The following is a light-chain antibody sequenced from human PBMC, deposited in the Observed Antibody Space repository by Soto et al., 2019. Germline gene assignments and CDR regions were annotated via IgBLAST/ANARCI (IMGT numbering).Light chain of an antibody. CDR2: GAS. Sequence: DIVLTQSPGTLSLSPGERATLSCRASQTVDSSYLAWYQQRPGQAPSLLIYGASSRATGFPDRFSGSGSGTGFTLTISRLEPGDSAVYYCQHYASSPLTFGGGTKVDIK. V-gene: IGKV3-20*01. J-gene: IGKJ4*01. CDR1: QTVDSSY. CDR3: QHYASSPLT.